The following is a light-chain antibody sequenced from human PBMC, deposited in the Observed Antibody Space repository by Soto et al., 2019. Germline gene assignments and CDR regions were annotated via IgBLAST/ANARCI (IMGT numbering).Light chain of an antibody. CDR2: GAS. V-gene: IGKV3-20*01. J-gene: IGKJ2*01. Sequence: EIVLTQSPGTLSLSPGERVTLSCRASQSISSSNLAWYQQKPGQAPRLLMYGASSRATGIPDRFSGRGSGTDFTLTISRLEPEDFAVYYCQQYGNSPPYTFGQGTKLEIK. CDR3: QQYGNSPPYT. CDR1: QSISSSN.